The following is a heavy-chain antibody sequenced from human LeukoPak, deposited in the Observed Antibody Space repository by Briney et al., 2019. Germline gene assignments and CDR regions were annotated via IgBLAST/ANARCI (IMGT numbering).Heavy chain of an antibody. CDR3: ARDLGGPGVVEH. CDR2: IYHSGST. D-gene: IGHD2-2*01. J-gene: IGHJ4*02. V-gene: IGHV4-38-2*02. Sequence: SETLSLTCTVSGYSISSGYYWGWIRQPPGKGLEWIGSIYHSGSTYYNPSLKSRVTISVDTSKNQFSLKLSSVTAADTAVYYCARDLGGPGVVEHWGQGTLVTVSS. CDR1: GYSISSGYY.